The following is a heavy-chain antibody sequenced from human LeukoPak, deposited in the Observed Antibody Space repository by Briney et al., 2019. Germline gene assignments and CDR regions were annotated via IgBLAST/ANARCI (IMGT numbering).Heavy chain of an antibody. CDR3: AKDPRLFGYCSSTSCPGGDY. V-gene: IGHV3-23*01. Sequence: TGGSLRLSCAASGFTFSSYAMSWVRQAPGKGLEWVSAISGSGGSTYYADSVKGRFTISRDNSKNTLYLQMNSLRAEDTAVYYCAKDPRLFGYCSSTSCPGGDYWGQGTLVTVSS. CDR2: ISGSGGST. J-gene: IGHJ4*02. D-gene: IGHD2-2*01. CDR1: GFTFSSYA.